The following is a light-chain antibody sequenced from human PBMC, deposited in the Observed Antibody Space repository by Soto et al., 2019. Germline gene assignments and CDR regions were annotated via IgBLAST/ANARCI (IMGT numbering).Light chain of an antibody. V-gene: IGKV3-15*01. CDR3: HQYNDWPPWT. Sequence: ETIMTQSPASVSVSPGERAIFSCMASQSVSNSLAWYQQKPGQAPRLLIYGASSRATGIPARFSGSGSGTTFTLTISSLQSEDIAVYYCHQYNDWPPWTFGQGTRLEI. CDR1: QSVSNS. CDR2: GAS. J-gene: IGKJ5*01.